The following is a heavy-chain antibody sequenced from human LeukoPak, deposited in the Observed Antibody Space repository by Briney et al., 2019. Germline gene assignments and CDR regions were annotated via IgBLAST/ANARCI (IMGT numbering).Heavy chain of an antibody. D-gene: IGHD2-15*01. CDR1: GFIFNNYG. CDR3: ARGGHAWYSPFDY. V-gene: IGHV3-21*04. Sequence: GGTLRLSCVASGFIFNNYGMNWVRQAPGKGLEWVSSISSSSSYIYYADSVKGRFTISRDNAKNSLYLQMNSLRAEDTALYYCARGGHAWYSPFDYWGQGTLVTVSS. CDR2: ISSSSSYI. J-gene: IGHJ4*02.